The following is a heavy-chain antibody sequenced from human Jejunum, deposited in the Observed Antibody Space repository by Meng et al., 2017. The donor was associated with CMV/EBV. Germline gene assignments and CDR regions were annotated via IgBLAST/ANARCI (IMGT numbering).Heavy chain of an antibody. CDR1: GFSFSDHH. J-gene: IGHJ4*02. CDR2: IRNKANSYTT. D-gene: IGHD1-26*01. V-gene: IGHV3-72*01. CDR3: ARSPVGAPPFDY. Sequence: EVQLVESXXGLVQPGGSLRLSCAGSGFSFSDHHMDWVRQAPGKGLEWVGRIRNKANSYTTEYAASVKGRFTISRDDSKNSLYLQMNSLKTEDTAVYYCARSPVGAPPFDYWGQGTLVSVSS.